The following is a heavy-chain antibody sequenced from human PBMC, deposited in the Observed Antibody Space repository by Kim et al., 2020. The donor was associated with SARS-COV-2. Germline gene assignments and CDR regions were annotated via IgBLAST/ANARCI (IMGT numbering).Heavy chain of an antibody. J-gene: IGHJ4*01. CDR1: GFTFSSYS. V-gene: IGHV3-21*01. CDR2: ISSSSSYI. CDR3: ARDRLGYCSSTSCSAAPWY. Sequence: GGSLRLSCAASGFTFSSYSMNWVRQAPGKGLEWVSSISSSSSYIYYADSVKGRFTISRDNAKNSLYLQMNSLRAEDTAVYYCARDRLGYCSSTSCSAAPWYWGHGTLVTVSS. D-gene: IGHD2-2*01.